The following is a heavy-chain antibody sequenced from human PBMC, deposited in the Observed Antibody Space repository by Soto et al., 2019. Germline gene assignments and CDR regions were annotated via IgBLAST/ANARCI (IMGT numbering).Heavy chain of an antibody. V-gene: IGHV4-38-2*01. D-gene: IGHD3-22*01. CDR1: GYSISSGYY. CDR2: IFHSGTT. CDR3: ARATYDSLDY. Sequence: LSLTCAVSGYSISSGYYWGWIRQPPGKGLEWIGNIFHSGTTYYNPSLKSRVTISVDTSNNQFSPNLKSLTAADTAVYYCARATYDSLDYWGQGTLVTVSS. J-gene: IGHJ4*02.